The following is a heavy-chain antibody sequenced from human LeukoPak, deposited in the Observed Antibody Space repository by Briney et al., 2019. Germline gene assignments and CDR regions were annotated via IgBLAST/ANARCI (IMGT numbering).Heavy chain of an antibody. V-gene: IGHV4-31*03. Sequence: PSETLSLTCTVSGGSISSGGYYWSWIRQHPGKGLEWIGYIYYSGSTYYNPSLKSRVTISVDTSKNQFSLKLSSVTAADTAVYYCAREGYSYGGEGDYWGQGTLVTVSS. CDR1: GGSISSGGYY. CDR2: IYYSGST. J-gene: IGHJ4*02. CDR3: AREGYSYGGEGDY. D-gene: IGHD5-18*01.